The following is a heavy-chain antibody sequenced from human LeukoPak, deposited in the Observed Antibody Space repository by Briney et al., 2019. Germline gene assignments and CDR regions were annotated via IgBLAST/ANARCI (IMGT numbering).Heavy chain of an antibody. CDR1: GGSSSGYY. J-gene: IGHJ4*02. V-gene: IGHV4-34*01. Sequence: SETLPLTCAVYGGSSSGYYWSWIRQPPGKGLEWIGEINHSGSTNYNPSLKSRVTISVDTSKNQFSLKLSSVTAADTAVYYCARGSSSWNYWGQGTLVTVSS. CDR3: ARGSSSWNY. D-gene: IGHD6-13*01. CDR2: INHSGST.